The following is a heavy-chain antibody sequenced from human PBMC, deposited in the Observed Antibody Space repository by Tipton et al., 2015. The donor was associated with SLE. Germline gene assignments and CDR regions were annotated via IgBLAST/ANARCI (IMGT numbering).Heavy chain of an antibody. Sequence: TLSLTCIVSGGSIESSDSYWGWVRQSPGKGLEWMGSVYFSGSTFSNPSLESRVTISRDTSKNQFFLKLTSVTAADTAVYYCARGMVLTGTGDYWGQGTLVTVSS. D-gene: IGHD7-27*01. V-gene: IGHV4-39*01. CDR1: GGSIESSDSY. J-gene: IGHJ4*02. CDR3: ARGMVLTGTGDY. CDR2: VYFSGST.